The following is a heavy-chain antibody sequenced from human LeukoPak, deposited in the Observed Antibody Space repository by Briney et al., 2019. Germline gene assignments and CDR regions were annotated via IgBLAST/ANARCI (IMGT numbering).Heavy chain of an antibody. CDR3: ARPGYYGSGSYPFDS. V-gene: IGHV1-18*01. CDR2: ISAYNGNT. CDR1: GYTFTSYG. J-gene: IGHJ4*02. D-gene: IGHD3-10*01. Sequence: GASVKVSCKASGYTFTSYGISWVRQAPGQGLEWMGWISAYNGNTNYAQKLQGRVTMTTDTSTSTAYMELRSLRSDDTAVYYCARPGYYGSGSYPFDSWGQGTLVTVSS.